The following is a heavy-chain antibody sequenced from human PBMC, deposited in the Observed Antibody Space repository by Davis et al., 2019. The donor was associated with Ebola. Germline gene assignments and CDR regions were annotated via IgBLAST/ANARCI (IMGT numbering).Heavy chain of an antibody. CDR1: GFTFSSYS. CDR3: ARDDYGGYGMDV. J-gene: IGHJ6*02. D-gene: IGHD4-23*01. V-gene: IGHV3-21*04. CDR2: ISSSSSYI. Sequence: GESLKISCAASGFTFSSYSMNWVRQAPGKGLEWVSSISSSSSYIYYADSVKGRFTISRDNAKNSLYLQMNSLRAEDTAVYYCARDDYGGYGMDVWGQGTTVTVSS.